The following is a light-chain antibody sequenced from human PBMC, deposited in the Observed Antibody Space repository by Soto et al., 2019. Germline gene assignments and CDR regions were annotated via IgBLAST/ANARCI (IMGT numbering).Light chain of an antibody. J-gene: IGKJ1*01. V-gene: IGKV3-15*01. CDR3: QQCYNWPWT. CDR1: QSISGA. CDR2: GAS. Sequence: HYPAALSGFEGEGATRSCRASQSISGALAWYQQKPGKAPGLLIYGASTRDTSFPARFSGSGSGTDLTLTIGSLQPEDFAVYYCQQCYNWPWTFGQGTKVDI.